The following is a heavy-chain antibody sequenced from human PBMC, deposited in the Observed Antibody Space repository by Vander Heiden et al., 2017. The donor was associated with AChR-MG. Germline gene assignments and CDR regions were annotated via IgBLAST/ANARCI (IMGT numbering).Heavy chain of an antibody. CDR3: AKGPFRAATGTPLDY. CDR1: GIVFSDYG. J-gene: IGHJ4*02. D-gene: IGHD6-13*01. CDR2: ISNDGTNE. V-gene: IGHV3-30*18. Sequence: QVRLVESGGGVVQPGRSLRLSCAASGIVFSDYGMNWVRQVAGKGLEWVAVISNDGTNEYYADSVKGRFTISRDNSKNSFYLQMNSLRAEDTALYYCAKGPFRAATGTPLDYWGQGTLVTVS.